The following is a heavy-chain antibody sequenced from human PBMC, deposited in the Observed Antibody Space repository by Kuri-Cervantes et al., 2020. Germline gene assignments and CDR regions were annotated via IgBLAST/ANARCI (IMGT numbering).Heavy chain of an antibody. Sequence: SESLSLTCAVYSGSFSDYYWIWIRHSPGKGLEWIGEINHSGSTNYKLSLESRVTMSTDTSRNQFSLKLRSVTAADTALYYGARGRYNDYWRAFDFWGQGTMVTVSS. J-gene: IGHJ3*01. CDR1: SGSFSDYY. CDR3: ARGRYNDYWRAFDF. V-gene: IGHV4-34*01. CDR2: INHSGST. D-gene: IGHD1-1*01.